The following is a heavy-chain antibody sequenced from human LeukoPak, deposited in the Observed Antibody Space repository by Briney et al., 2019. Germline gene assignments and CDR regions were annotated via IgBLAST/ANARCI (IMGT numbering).Heavy chain of an antibody. V-gene: IGHV4-59*01. Sequence: SETLSLTCTVSGGSTSSYYWSWIQQPPGKGLEWIGYIYYSGSTNYNPSLKSRVTISVDTSKNQFSLKLSSVTAADTAVYYCAREGVGATTGFDYWGQGTLVTVSS. J-gene: IGHJ4*02. CDR1: GGSTSSYY. CDR3: AREGVGATTGFDY. D-gene: IGHD1-26*01. CDR2: IYYSGST.